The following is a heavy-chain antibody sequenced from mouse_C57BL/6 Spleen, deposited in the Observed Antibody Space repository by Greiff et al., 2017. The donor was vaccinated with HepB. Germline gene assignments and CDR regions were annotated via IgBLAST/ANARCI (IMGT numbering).Heavy chain of an antibody. CDR2: IYPRSGNT. CDR1: GYTFTSYG. Sequence: VKLQQSGAELARPGASVKLSCKASGYTFTSYGISWVKQRTGQGLEWIGEIYPRSGNTYYNEKFKGKATLTADKSSSTAYMELRSLTSEDSAVYFCARQLSWYFDVWGTGTTVTVSS. CDR3: ARQLSWYFDV. D-gene: IGHD1-1*02. J-gene: IGHJ1*03. V-gene: IGHV1-81*01.